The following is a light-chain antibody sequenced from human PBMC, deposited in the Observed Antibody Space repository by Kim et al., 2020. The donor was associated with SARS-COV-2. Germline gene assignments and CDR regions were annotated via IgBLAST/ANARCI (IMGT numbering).Light chain of an antibody. CDR3: QAWDSSTAV. CDR1: ELGDKY. Sequence: VSTGQTASITCSGDELGDKYACWYQQKPGQSPVLVIYQDSKRPSGIPERFSGSNAGNTATLTIGGTQAMDEADYYCQAWDSSTAVFGGGTQLTVL. J-gene: IGLJ2*01. V-gene: IGLV3-1*01. CDR2: QDS.